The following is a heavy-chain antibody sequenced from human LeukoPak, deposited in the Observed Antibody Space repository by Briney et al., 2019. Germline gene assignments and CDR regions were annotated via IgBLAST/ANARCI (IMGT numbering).Heavy chain of an antibody. CDR2: INHSGVT. J-gene: IGHJ4*02. CDR3: ARGQLWTRSFDY. Sequence: SETLSLTCAVYAESFSTYYWSWIRQPPGKGLEWIGDINHSGVTNYNPSLKSRVTMSVDTSENQFSLRLSSVTAADTAVYYCARGQLWTRSFDYWGQGTLVTVSS. D-gene: IGHD5-18*01. V-gene: IGHV4-34*01. CDR1: AESFSTYY.